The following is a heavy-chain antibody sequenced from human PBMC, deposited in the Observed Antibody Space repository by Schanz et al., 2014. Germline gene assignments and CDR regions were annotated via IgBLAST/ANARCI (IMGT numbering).Heavy chain of an antibody. CDR2: IVPIAGIT. CDR1: GYTFTSHG. Sequence: QVQLVQSGAEVKKPGASVKVSCKASGYTFTSHGISWVRQAPGQGLEWMGWIVPIAGITNYAQRFQGRVTITADKSSDTAYMELSSLRSEDTAVYYCGRGFSRSYIDYWGQGTLVTVSS. J-gene: IGHJ4*02. V-gene: IGHV1-18*01. CDR3: GRGFSRSYIDY. D-gene: IGHD3-10*01.